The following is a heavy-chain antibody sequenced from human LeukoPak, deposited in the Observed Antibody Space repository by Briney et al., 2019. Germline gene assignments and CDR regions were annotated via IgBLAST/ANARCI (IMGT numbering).Heavy chain of an antibody. Sequence: GGSLRLSCAASGFTFSDFWMHWVRQAPGKGPVWVSRIRPDGTDARSADSVKGRFTISRDNARNTLFLQISSLRDEDTAVYYCARDMWGAFDYWGQGTLVTVSS. CDR2: IRPDGTDA. J-gene: IGHJ4*02. D-gene: IGHD1-26*01. CDR3: ARDMWGAFDY. V-gene: IGHV3-74*01. CDR1: GFTFSDFW.